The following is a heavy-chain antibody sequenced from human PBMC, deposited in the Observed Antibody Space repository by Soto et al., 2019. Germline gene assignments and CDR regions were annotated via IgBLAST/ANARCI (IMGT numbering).Heavy chain of an antibody. CDR1: GFTFSSYA. V-gene: IGHV3-23*01. CDR2: ISGSGGST. D-gene: IGHD2-2*01. CDR3: AKDIVVVPAAMVWFDP. J-gene: IGHJ5*02. Sequence: GGSLRLSCAASGFTFSSYAMSWVRQAPGKGLEWVSAISGSGGSTYYADSVKGRFTISRDNSKNTLYLQMNSLRAEDTAVYYCAKDIVVVPAAMVWFDPWGQGTLVTVSS.